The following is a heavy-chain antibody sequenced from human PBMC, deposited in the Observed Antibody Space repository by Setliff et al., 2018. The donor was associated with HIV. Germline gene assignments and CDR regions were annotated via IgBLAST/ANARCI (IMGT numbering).Heavy chain of an antibody. V-gene: IGHV1-46*01. CDR2: INPSSGST. J-gene: IGHJ1*01. Sequence: VNVSCKASGYTFTSYYMHWVRQAPGQGLEWMGIINPSSGSTTYAQKFQGRVTMTRDTSTSTVYMELSSLRSEDTAVYYCARDPAPSSSASYFQHWGQGTPVTVSS. CDR3: ARDPAPSSSASYFQH. D-gene: IGHD6-6*01. CDR1: GYTFTSYY.